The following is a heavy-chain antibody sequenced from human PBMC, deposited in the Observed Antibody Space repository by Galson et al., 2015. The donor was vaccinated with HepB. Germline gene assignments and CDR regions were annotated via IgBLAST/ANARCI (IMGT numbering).Heavy chain of an antibody. V-gene: IGHV3-30-3*01. CDR1: GFTFSSYA. CDR2: ISYDGSNK. CDR3: AREVSYSSSWYPHLDY. D-gene: IGHD6-13*01. Sequence: SLRLSCAASGFTFSSYAMHWVRQAPGKGLEWVAVISYDGSNKYYADSVKGRFTISRDNSKNTLYLQMNSLRAEDTAVYYCAREVSYSSSWYPHLDYWGQGTLVTVSS. J-gene: IGHJ4*02.